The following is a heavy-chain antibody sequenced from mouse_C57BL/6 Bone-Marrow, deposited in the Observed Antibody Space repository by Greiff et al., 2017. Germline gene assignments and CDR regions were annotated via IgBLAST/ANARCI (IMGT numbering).Heavy chain of an antibody. CDR2: INPGSGGT. J-gene: IGHJ4*01. CDR3: AIIYYYGSRRGYYAMDY. Sequence: VKLMESGAELVRPGTSVKVSCKASGYAFTNYLIEWVKQRPGQGLEWIGVINPGSGGTNYNEKFKGKATLTADKSSSTSYMQLSSLTSEDSAVYFCAIIYYYGSRRGYYAMDYWGQGTSVTVSS. CDR1: GYAFTNYL. V-gene: IGHV1-54*01. D-gene: IGHD1-1*01.